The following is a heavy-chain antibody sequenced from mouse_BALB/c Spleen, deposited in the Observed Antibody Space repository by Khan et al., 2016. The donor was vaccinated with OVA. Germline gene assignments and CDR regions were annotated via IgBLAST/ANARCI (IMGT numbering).Heavy chain of an antibody. Sequence: PLVQSGPELKKPGATVKISCKASGYTFTIYGMNWVRQAPGKGLKWMGWINTYTGEPTYADDFKGRFAFSLETSASTAFLQINNLKNEDTATYFCARVGYNGTMDYWGQGTSVTVSS. D-gene: IGHD2-14*01. V-gene: IGHV9-3-1*01. CDR3: ARVGYNGTMDY. J-gene: IGHJ4*01. CDR1: GYTFTIYG. CDR2: INTYTGEP.